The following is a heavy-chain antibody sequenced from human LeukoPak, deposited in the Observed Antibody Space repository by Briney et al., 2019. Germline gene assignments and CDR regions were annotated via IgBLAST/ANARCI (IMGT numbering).Heavy chain of an antibody. CDR2: ISQDGNIK. CDR1: GVTLSNYA. J-gene: IGHJ4*02. D-gene: IGHD6-13*01. Sequence: GGSLRLSCVASGVTLSNYAMSWARQAPGKGLEWVAVISQDGNIKFDADSVKGRFTISRDNSKNTLYLQMNSLRPEDTAVYYCARDPVTQLGVRFFDYWGQGTLVTVSS. V-gene: IGHV3-30*04. CDR3: ARDPVTQLGVRFFDY.